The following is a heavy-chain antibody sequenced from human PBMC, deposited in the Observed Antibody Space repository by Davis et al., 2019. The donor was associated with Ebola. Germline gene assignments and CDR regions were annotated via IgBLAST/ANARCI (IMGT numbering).Heavy chain of an antibody. Sequence: SVKVSCKASGYTFTNYYMHWVRQAPGQGLEWMGRIIPILGIANYAQKFQGRVTITADKSTSTAFMELSSLRSEDTAVYYCSSEYGDYWGQGTLVTVSS. V-gene: IGHV1-69*02. J-gene: IGHJ4*02. CDR1: GYTFTNYY. CDR2: IIPILGIA. CDR3: SSEYGDY. D-gene: IGHD2/OR15-2a*01.